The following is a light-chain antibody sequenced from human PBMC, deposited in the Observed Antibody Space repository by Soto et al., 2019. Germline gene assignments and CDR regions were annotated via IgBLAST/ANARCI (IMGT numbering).Light chain of an antibody. V-gene: IGKV3-20*01. CDR2: GAS. Sequence: EIVLTQSPGTLSLSPGERATLSCRASQTVSGSYLVWYQQKPGQAPRLLIYGASYRATGIPDRFSGSGSGTDVTLIISRLEPEDFAVYYCQQYDSSPKTFGQGTKVEIK. J-gene: IGKJ1*01. CDR3: QQYDSSPKT. CDR1: QTVSGSY.